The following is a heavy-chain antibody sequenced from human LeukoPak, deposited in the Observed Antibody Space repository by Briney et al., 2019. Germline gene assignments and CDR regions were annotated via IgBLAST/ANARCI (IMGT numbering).Heavy chain of an antibody. V-gene: IGHV1-2*02. Sequence: ASVKVSCKASGYTFTGYYIHWVRQTPGQGLEWMGWINPSSGAANYAQKFQDRVTLTRDTSISTVYMELSSLKSDDTAVYYCARVATSYGYWGQGTLVTVSS. CDR3: ARVATSYGY. D-gene: IGHD3-10*01. CDR2: INPSSGAA. CDR1: GYTFTGYY. J-gene: IGHJ4*02.